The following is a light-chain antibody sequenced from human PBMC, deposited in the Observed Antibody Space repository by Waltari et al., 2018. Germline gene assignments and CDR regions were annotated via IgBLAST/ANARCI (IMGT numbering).Light chain of an antibody. CDR3: QSFDSNLNGGLL. Sequence: QSVLTQPPPVSAAPGQRVTIPFTGISPNIRERNDLHWSHHPPRTAPKLLIYVNTDRPSGVPDRFSGSKSGTSASLAITGLRAEDEGDYYCQSFDSNLNGGLLFGGGTKLTVL. J-gene: IGLJ2*01. CDR1: SPNIRERND. CDR2: VNT. V-gene: IGLV1-40*01.